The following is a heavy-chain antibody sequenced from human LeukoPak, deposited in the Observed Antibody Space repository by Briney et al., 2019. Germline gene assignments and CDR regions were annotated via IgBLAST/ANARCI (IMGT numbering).Heavy chain of an antibody. CDR1: GGSTSRHY. Sequence: PSETLSLTCDVSGGSTSRHYWSWIRLPAGKGLEWIGRAHTSGSPDYSPSLKSRVTMSVDTSKNQVSLRLSSMTAADTAVYFCARVSYNAGSFISGGWFDPWGQGIRVTVSS. J-gene: IGHJ5*02. CDR2: AHTSGSP. D-gene: IGHD3-10*01. V-gene: IGHV4-4*07. CDR3: ARVSYNAGSFISGGWFDP.